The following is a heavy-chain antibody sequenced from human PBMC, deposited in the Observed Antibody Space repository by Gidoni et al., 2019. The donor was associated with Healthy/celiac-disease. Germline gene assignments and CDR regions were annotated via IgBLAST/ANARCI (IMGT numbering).Heavy chain of an antibody. CDR2: IRSKANSYAT. J-gene: IGHJ4*02. V-gene: IGHV3-73*01. Sequence: FSGSAMHWVRQASGTGLEWVGRIRSKANSYATAYAASVKGRFTISRDDSKNTAYLQMNSLKTEDTAVYYCTRTGTNFGWGQGTLVTVSS. D-gene: IGHD1-1*01. CDR1: FSGSA. CDR3: TRTGTNFG.